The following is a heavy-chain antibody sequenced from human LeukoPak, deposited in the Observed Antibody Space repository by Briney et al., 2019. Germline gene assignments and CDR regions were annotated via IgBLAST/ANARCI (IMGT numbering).Heavy chain of an antibody. V-gene: IGHV1-8*01. CDR3: ARLGW. CDR2: MNPNSGNT. Sequence: ASVKVSCKASGGTFSRYAISWVRQATGQGLEWMGWMNPNSGNTGYAQKFQGRVTMTRNASISTAYMELSSLRSEDTAVYYCARLGWWGQGTLVTVSS. CDR1: GGTFSRYA. J-gene: IGHJ4*02.